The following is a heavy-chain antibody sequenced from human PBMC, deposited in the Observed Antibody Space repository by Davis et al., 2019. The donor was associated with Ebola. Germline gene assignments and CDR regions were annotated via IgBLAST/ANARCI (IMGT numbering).Heavy chain of an antibody. V-gene: IGHV4-34*01. J-gene: IGHJ4*02. Sequence: MPSETLSLTCAVYGESFSGYYWSWIRQPPGKGLEWIGEINHSGSTNYNPSLKSRVTISVDTSKNQFSLKLSSVTAADTAVYYCARNWYFDYWGQGTLVTVSS. CDR2: INHSGST. CDR1: GESFSGYY. CDR3: ARNWYFDY. D-gene: IGHD1-1*01.